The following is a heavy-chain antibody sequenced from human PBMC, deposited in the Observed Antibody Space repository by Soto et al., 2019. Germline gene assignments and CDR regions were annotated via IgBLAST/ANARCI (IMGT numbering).Heavy chain of an antibody. Sequence: ASETLSLTCTVSGGSISSSSYYWGWIRQPPGKGLEWIGSIYYSGYTYYNPSLKSRVTISVDTSKNQFSLKLSSVTAADTAVYYGARHNAPLYVGYYYDMDVWGQGTTVP. CDR2: IYYSGYT. J-gene: IGHJ6*02. D-gene: IGHD3-16*01. CDR3: ARHNAPLYVGYYYDMDV. V-gene: IGHV4-39*01. CDR1: GGSISSSSYY.